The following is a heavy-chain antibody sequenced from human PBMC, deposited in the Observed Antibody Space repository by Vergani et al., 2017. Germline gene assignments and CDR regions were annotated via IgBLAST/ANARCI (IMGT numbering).Heavy chain of an antibody. CDR2: IYYSGST. CDR1: GGSISSYY. J-gene: IGHJ2*01. Sequence: QVQLQESGPGLVKPSETLSLTCTVSGGSISSYYWSWIRQPPGKGLEWIGYIYYSGSTNYNPSLKSRVTISVDTSKNQFSLKLSSVTAAYTAVYYCARLSRYGDWYFELWGRGTLVTVSS. V-gene: IGHV4-59*01. CDR3: ARLSRYGDWYFEL. D-gene: IGHD4-17*01.